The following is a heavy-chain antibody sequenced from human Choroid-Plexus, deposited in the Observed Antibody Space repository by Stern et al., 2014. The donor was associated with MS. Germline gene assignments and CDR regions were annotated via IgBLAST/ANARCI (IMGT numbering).Heavy chain of an antibody. CDR3: ARHQPAATFAMDV. CDR1: GYNFGDYW. V-gene: IGHV5-51*01. D-gene: IGHD2-2*01. Sequence: EVQLVESGAEVKKPGESLKISCKGSGYNFGDYWIGWVRQKPGKGLEWMGTIFPADPDSRYSPSFEGHVTISADESISPAFLQSSSLKASDTGIYYCARHQPAATFAMDVWGQGTTVIVSS. J-gene: IGHJ6*02. CDR2: IFPADPDS.